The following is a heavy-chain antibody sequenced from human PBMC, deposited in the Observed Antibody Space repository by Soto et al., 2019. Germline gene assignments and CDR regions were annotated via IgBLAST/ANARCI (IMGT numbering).Heavy chain of an antibody. Sequence: GGSLRLSCAASGFTFSSYAMSWVRQAPGKGLEWVSAISGSGGSTYYADSVKGRFTISRDNSKNTLYLQMNSLRAEDTAVYYCAKRVEAAGIGNWFDPWGQGTLVTVSS. CDR3: AKRVEAAGIGNWFDP. CDR1: GFTFSSYA. D-gene: IGHD6-13*01. V-gene: IGHV3-23*01. CDR2: ISGSGGST. J-gene: IGHJ5*02.